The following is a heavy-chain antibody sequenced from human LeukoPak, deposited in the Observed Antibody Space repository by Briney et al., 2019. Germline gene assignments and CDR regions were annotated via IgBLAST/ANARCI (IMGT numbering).Heavy chain of an antibody. CDR2: IKSKTDGGTT. J-gene: IGHJ4*02. CDR3: TTDFVDTAMVSGYYFDY. D-gene: IGHD5-18*01. Sequence: PGGSLRLSCAASGFTFSNAWMSWVRQAPGKGLERVGRIKSKTDGGTTDYAAPVKGRFTISRDDSKNTLYLQMNSLKTGDTAVYYCTTDFVDTAMVSGYYFDYWGQGTLVTVSS. V-gene: IGHV3-15*01. CDR1: GFTFSNAW.